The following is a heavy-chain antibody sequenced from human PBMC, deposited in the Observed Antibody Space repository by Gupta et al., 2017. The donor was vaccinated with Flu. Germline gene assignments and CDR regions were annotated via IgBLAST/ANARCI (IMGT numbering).Heavy chain of an antibody. V-gene: IGHV3-73*01. Sequence: EVQLVESGGGLVQPGGSLKLSCAASGFTFSDSAIYWVRQPSGKGLEWVGRIRSKANSYATTYAASLKGRFTISRDDSKNTAYLQMNSLETEDTAVYYCTRGYCSGGTCCSGDYWGQGTLVTVSS. D-gene: IGHD2-15*01. CDR1: GFTFSDSA. CDR3: TRGYCSGGTCCSGDY. CDR2: IRSKANSYAT. J-gene: IGHJ4*02.